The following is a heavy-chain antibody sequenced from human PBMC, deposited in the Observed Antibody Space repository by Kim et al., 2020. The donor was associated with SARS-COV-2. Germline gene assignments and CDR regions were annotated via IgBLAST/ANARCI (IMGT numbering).Heavy chain of an antibody. CDR2: FDPEDGET. V-gene: IGHV1-24*01. CDR1: GYTLTELS. J-gene: IGHJ5*02. D-gene: IGHD2-8*01. CDR3: ATSSVFCTNGVCYGTRDYPNWFDP. Sequence: ASVKVSCKVSGYTLTELSMHWVRQAPGKGLEWMGGFDPEDGETIYAQKFHGRVTMTEDTSTDTAYMELSSLRSEDTAVYYCATSSVFCTNGVCYGTRDYPNWFDPWGQGTLVTVSS.